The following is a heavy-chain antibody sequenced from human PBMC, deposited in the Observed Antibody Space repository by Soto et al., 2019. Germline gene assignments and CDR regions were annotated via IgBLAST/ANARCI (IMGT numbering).Heavy chain of an antibody. J-gene: IGHJ5*02. CDR3: ASEAMVRGGNWFDP. CDR2: IYYSGST. CDR1: GDSISPYY. V-gene: IGHV4-59*08. Sequence: QVQLQESGPGLVKPSETLSLTCSVSGDSISPYYWTWIRQPPGKGLEWIGSIYYSGSTDYNASLMSRVTISVDISKDRFSLKLSSVTAADTAGYFWASEAMVRGGNWFDPLGQGTLVTVSS. D-gene: IGHD3-10*01.